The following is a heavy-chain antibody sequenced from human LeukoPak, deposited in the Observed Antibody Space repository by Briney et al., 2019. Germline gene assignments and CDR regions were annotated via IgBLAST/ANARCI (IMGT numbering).Heavy chain of an antibody. CDR1: GGTFSSYA. J-gene: IGHJ6*03. CDR2: IIPIFGTA. Sequence: ASVKVSCKASGGTFSSYAIIWVRQSPGQEREWMGGIIPIFGTANYAQKFQGRVTITADKSTSTAYMELSSLRSEDTAVYYCATSIYYYMDVWGKGTTVTISS. D-gene: IGHD6-6*01. CDR3: ATSIYYYMDV. V-gene: IGHV1-69*06.